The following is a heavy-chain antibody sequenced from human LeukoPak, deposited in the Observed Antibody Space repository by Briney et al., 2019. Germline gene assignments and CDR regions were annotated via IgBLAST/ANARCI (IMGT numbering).Heavy chain of an antibody. CDR1: GGSISSYY. V-gene: IGHV4-59*08. CDR3: ARALPTYRSGWPLFDY. Sequence: SETLSLTCTVSGGSISSYYWSWIRQPPGEGLEWIGYIYYSGSTNYNPSLKSRVTISVDTSKNQFSLKLSSVTAADTAVYYCARALPTYRSGWPLFDYWGQGTLVTVSS. CDR2: IYYSGST. J-gene: IGHJ4*02. D-gene: IGHD6-19*01.